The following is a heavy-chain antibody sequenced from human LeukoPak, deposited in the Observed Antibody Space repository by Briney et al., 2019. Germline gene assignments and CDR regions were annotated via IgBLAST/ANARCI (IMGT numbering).Heavy chain of an antibody. J-gene: IGHJ6*02. CDR2: IYPGGSDT. V-gene: IGHV5-51*01. D-gene: IGHD3-22*01. CDR3: ARRSRYHYGSSGYHYAMDV. Sequence: RGESLKISCKGSGYTFSSYWIAWVRQMPGRGLEWMGIIYPGGSDTRYSPSFQGQVTMSADKSISTVYLQWSSLKASDTAMYYCARRSRYHYGSSGYHYAMDVWGQGTTVTVSS. CDR1: GYTFSSYW.